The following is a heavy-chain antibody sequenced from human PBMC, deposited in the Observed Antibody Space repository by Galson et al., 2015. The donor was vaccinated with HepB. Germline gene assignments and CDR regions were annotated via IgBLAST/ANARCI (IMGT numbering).Heavy chain of an antibody. CDR1: GGTFSSYA. D-gene: IGHD6-6*01. J-gene: IGHJ6*02. Sequence: SVKVSCKASGGTFSSYAISWVRQAPGQGLEWMGGIIPIFGTANYAQKFQGRVTITADKSTSTAYMELSSLRSEDTAVYYCARAPNEYTNYYYGMDVWGQGTTVTVSS. CDR2: IIPIFGTA. CDR3: ARAPNEYTNYYYGMDV. V-gene: IGHV1-69*06.